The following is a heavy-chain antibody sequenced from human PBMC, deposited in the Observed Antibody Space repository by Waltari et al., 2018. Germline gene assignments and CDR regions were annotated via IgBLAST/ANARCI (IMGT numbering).Heavy chain of an antibody. Sequence: QLQLKESGSGLVKPSQTLSITCAAPGGSISSGGYSWSWTRQPPGQGMEWSGYIYHSGSTYCSPSLESPVTISVDRSNNQFSLKLSSVTASDTAVYYCATMGGITMVQGFSTWGQGTLVTVSS. CDR3: ATMGGITMVQGFST. CDR1: GGSISSGGYS. V-gene: IGHV4-30-2*01. J-gene: IGHJ4*02. CDR2: IYHSGST. D-gene: IGHD3-10*01.